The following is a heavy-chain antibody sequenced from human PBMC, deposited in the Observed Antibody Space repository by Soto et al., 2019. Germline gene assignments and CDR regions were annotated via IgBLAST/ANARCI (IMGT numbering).Heavy chain of an antibody. J-gene: IGHJ6*02. D-gene: IGHD2-8*01. V-gene: IGHV3-33*01. Sequence: QVQLVESGGGVVQPGRSLRLSCAASGFTFSSYGMHWVRQAPGKGLEWVAVIWYDGSNKYYADSVKGRFTISRDNSKNTLYLQMNSLRAEDTAVYYCARDGPVCTNGVCPLVYYYGMDVWGQGTTVTVPS. CDR2: IWYDGSNK. CDR1: GFTFSSYG. CDR3: ARDGPVCTNGVCPLVYYYGMDV.